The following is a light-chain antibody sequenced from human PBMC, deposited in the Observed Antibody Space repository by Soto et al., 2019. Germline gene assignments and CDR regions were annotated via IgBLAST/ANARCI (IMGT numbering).Light chain of an antibody. CDR2: TNN. CDR3: AAWDDSLNGHV. J-gene: IGLJ1*01. CDR1: SSKIGGNT. V-gene: IGLV1-44*01. Sequence: QSVLTQPPSASGTPGQRVTISCSGSSSKIGGNTVSWYQQFPGTAPKLLIYTNNQRPSGVPDRFSGSKSDTSASLAISALQSEDEAHYYCAAWDDSLNGHVFGTGTKVTVL.